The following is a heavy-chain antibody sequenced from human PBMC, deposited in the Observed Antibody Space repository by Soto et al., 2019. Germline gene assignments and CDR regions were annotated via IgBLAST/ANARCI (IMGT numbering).Heavy chain of an antibody. CDR1: VCTFSTYW. V-gene: IGHV3-7*01. Sequence: QPVGSLRLSCEASVCTFSTYWMSWLRHAPGKWLEWVGNIKPDGSQSYIVDSVQGRFTTSRDNARNSVYLQMNSLRAEDTAAYYCVRDGHSRWHFQSWRQAALVSVSS. D-gene: IGHD6-19*01. CDR3: VRDGHSRWHFQS. J-gene: IGHJ4*02. CDR2: IKPDGSQS.